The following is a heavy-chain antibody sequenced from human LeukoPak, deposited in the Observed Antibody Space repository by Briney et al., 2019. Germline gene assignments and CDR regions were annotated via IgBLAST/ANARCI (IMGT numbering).Heavy chain of an antibody. CDR3: AHGSGWLYDY. J-gene: IGHJ4*02. V-gene: IGHV2-5*01. D-gene: IGHD6-19*01. Sequence: SGPTLVKPTETLTLTCTFSGFSLSTRGVGVGWIRQPPGKALEWLALIYWNDDNRYSPSLKSRLTITKDTSKNQVVLTMTNMDPVDTARYYCAHGSGWLYDYWGQGTLVTVSS. CDR1: GFSLSTRGVG. CDR2: IYWNDDN.